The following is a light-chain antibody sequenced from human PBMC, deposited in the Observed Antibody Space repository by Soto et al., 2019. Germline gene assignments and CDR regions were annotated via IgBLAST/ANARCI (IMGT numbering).Light chain of an antibody. CDR3: SSYTTSNTFSYV. J-gene: IGLJ1*01. CDR1: SSDVGGYNY. Sequence: QSALTQPASVSGSPGQSITISCTGTSSDVGGYNYVSWYQQHPGKAPKLMIYDVSNRPSGISNRFSGSKSGSTASLTISGLQADDKADYYCSSYTTSNTFSYVFGTGTKLTVL. CDR2: DVS. V-gene: IGLV2-14*01.